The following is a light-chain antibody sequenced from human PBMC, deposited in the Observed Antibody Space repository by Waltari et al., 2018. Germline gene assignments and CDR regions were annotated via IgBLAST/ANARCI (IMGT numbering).Light chain of an antibody. CDR1: SGHSSNI. J-gene: IGLJ3*02. V-gene: IGLV4-69*01. CDR2: VNSDGSH. Sequence: QLVLTQSPSASASLGASVKLTCTLSSGHSSNIIAWHQQQPEKGPRYLMKVNSDGSHSKGAEIPDRLSGSSAGAERYLTISSLQSEDEADYYCQTGGHGTWVFGGGTKLTVL. CDR3: QTGGHGTWV.